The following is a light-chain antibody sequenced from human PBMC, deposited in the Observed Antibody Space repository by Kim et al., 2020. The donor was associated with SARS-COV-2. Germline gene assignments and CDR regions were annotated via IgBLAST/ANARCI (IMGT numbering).Light chain of an antibody. CDR3: QKYGRSPST. CDR2: GAS. J-gene: IGKJ2*02. CDR1: QSVTSSY. V-gene: IGKV3-20*01. Sequence: EIVLTQSPGTLSLSPGERATLSFRASQSVTSSYLALYQQRPGQAPRLLSYGASNRATGIPARFSGSGSGTDFTLTIRRLDPEDFAVYYCQKYGRSPSTFGQGTKLEI.